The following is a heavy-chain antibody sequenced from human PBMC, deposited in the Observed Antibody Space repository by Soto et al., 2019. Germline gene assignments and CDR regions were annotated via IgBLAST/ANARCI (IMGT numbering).Heavy chain of an antibody. CDR3: AREPKGYCRGGSCYSHYYYGMDV. D-gene: IGHD2-15*01. CDR1: GFTFSSYA. J-gene: IGHJ6*02. V-gene: IGHV3-30-3*01. CDR2: ISYDGSNK. Sequence: QVQLVESGGGVVQPGRSLRLSCAASGFTFSSYAMHWVRQAPGKGLEWVAGISYDGSNKYYADSVKGRFTISRDNSKNTLSLQMNSLRAEDTAVYYCAREPKGYCRGGSCYSHYYYGMDVWGQGTTVTVSS.